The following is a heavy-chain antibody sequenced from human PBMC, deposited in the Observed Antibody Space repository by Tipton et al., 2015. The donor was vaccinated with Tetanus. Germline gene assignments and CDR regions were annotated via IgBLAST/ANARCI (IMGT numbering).Heavy chain of an antibody. CDR2: ISHTGTTT. D-gene: IGHD6-6*01. CDR1: GFTFSAYY. V-gene: IGHV3-11*01. J-gene: IGHJ6*02. Sequence: SLRLSCAASGFTFSAYYMSWIRLAPGKGLEWISYISHTGTTTYYSASVMGRFTVSRDNTKNSLYLEINSLRAEDTAVYYCARSESRIAPRIPWGMDIRGQGTTVTVSS. CDR3: ARSESRIAPRIPWGMDI.